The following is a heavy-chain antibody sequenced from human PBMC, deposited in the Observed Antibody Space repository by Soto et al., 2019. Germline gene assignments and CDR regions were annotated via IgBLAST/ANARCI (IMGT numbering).Heavy chain of an antibody. V-gene: IGHV3-33*01. CDR1: GFTFSSYG. D-gene: IGHD3-9*01. CDR3: ARDKEYYDIFTGYSRFGWFDP. Sequence: QVQLVESGGGVVQPGRSLRLSCAASGFTFSSYGMHWVRQAPGTGLEWVSVVWYDGSNKYYADSVKGRFTISRDNSKITLYLQVICLRAEDTAVYYCARDKEYYDIFTGYSRFGWFDPWVQGTLVTVSS. J-gene: IGHJ5*02. CDR2: VWYDGSNK.